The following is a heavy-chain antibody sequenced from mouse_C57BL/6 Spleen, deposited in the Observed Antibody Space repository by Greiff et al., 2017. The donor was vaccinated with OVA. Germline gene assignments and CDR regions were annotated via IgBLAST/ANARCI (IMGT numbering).Heavy chain of an antibody. J-gene: IGHJ2*01. Sequence: EVHLVESGGGLVKPGGSLKLSCAASGFTFSSYTMSWVRPTPEKRLEWVATISGGGGNTYYPDSVKGRFTISRDNAKNTLYLQMSSLRSEDTALYYCARHGGDYDVDYWGQGTTLTVSS. CDR3: ARHGGDYDVDY. CDR2: ISGGGGNT. D-gene: IGHD2-4*01. V-gene: IGHV5-9*01. CDR1: GFTFSSYT.